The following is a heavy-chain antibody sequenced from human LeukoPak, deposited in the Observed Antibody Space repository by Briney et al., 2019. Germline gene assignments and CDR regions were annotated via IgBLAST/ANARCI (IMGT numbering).Heavy chain of an antibody. CDR2: ISGSGGST. D-gene: IGHD3-10*01. V-gene: IGHV3-23*01. CDR3: TRDRARAGGEILDY. CDR1: GFTFSSYA. Sequence: GGSLRLSCAASGFTFSSYAMSWVRQAPGKGLEWVSAISGSGGSTYYADSVKGRFTISRDNSKNTLYLQMNSLRDEDTAMYYCTRDRARAGGEILDYWGQGTLVTVSS. J-gene: IGHJ4*02.